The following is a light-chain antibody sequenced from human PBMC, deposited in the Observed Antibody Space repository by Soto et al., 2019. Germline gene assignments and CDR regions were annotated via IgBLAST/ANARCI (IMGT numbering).Light chain of an antibody. Sequence: QSVVTQPASGSGSPGQSITISCTGTSSEVGGYNYVSWYQQHPGKAPKLMIYDVSNRPSGVSNRFSGSKSGNTASLTISGLQAEDEADYYCSSYTSSSTLYVFGTGTKVTVL. CDR1: SSEVGGYNY. V-gene: IGLV2-14*01. CDR2: DVS. CDR3: SSYTSSSTLYV. J-gene: IGLJ1*01.